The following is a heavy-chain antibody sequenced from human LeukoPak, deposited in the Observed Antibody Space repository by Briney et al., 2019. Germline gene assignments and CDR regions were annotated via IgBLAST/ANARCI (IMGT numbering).Heavy chain of an antibody. D-gene: IGHD3-3*01. CDR1: GDPFSSYA. Sequence: ASVKVSCKASGDPFSSYAISWVRQAPGQGLEWMGRIIPIFGTANYAQKFQGRVTITTDESTSTAYMELSSLRSEDTGVYYCARGSFNYDFWSGMGRFDPWGQGTLVTVSS. V-gene: IGHV1-69*05. J-gene: IGHJ5*02. CDR2: IIPIFGTA. CDR3: ARGSFNYDFWSGMGRFDP.